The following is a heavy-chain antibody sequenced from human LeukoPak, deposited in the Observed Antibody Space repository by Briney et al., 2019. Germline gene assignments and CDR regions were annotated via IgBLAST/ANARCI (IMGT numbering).Heavy chain of an antibody. CDR3: AAGGLDTAIFDY. J-gene: IGHJ4*02. D-gene: IGHD5-18*01. CDR2: IIPIFGTA. Sequence: ASVKVSCKASGGTFSSYAISWVRQAPGQGLEWMRRIIPIFGTANYAQKFQGRVTITTDESTSTAYMELSSLRSEDTAVYYCAAGGLDTAIFDYGGQGTLVTVSS. V-gene: IGHV1-69*05. CDR1: GGTFSSYA.